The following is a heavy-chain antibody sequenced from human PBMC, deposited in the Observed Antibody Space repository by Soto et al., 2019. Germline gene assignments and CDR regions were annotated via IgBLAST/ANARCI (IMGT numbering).Heavy chain of an antibody. CDR3: ARGRGGYCSGGSCYSGGQFDY. Sequence: QVQLVQSGAEVKKPGSSVKVSCKASGGTFSSYTISWVRQAPGQGLEWLGRIIPILGIANYAQKFQGRVTITADKSTSTAYMELSSLRSEDTAVYYCARGRGGYCSGGSCYSGGQFDYWGQGTLVTVSS. CDR1: GGTFSSYT. V-gene: IGHV1-69*02. CDR2: IIPILGIA. D-gene: IGHD2-15*01. J-gene: IGHJ4*02.